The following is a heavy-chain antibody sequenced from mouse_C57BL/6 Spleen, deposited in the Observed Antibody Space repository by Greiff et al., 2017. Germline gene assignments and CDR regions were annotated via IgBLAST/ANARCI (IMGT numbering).Heavy chain of an antibody. Sequence: QVQLQQSGAELVMPGASVKLSCKASGYTFTSYWMHWVKQRPGQGLEWIGEIDPSDSYTNYNQKFKGKSTLTVDKSSSTAYMQLSSLTSEDSAVYYCARFYYGSAMDYWGQGTSVTVSS. J-gene: IGHJ4*01. CDR1: GYTFTSYW. CDR3: ARFYYGSAMDY. V-gene: IGHV1-69*01. D-gene: IGHD1-1*01. CDR2: IDPSDSYT.